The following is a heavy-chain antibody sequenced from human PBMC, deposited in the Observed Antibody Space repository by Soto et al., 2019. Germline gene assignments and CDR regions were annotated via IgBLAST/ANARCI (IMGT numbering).Heavy chain of an antibody. CDR1: GYTFTGYY. D-gene: IGHD3-10*01. V-gene: IGHV1-2*04. J-gene: IGHJ4*02. CDR3: ARAEWFGDQGGFDY. CDR2: INPNSGGT. Sequence: GASVKVSCKASGYTFTGYYMHWVRQAPGQGLEWMGWINPNSGGTNYAQKFQGWVTMTRDTSISTAYMELSRLRSDDTAVYYCARAEWFGDQGGFDYWGQGTLVTVSS.